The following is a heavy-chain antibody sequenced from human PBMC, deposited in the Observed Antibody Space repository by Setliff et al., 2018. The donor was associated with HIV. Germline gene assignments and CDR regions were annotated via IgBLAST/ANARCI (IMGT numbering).Heavy chain of an antibody. D-gene: IGHD3-16*01. CDR2: IDHSGTT. Sequence: PSETLSLTCAVYGGSFSGYYWSWIRQSPGKGLEWIGEIDHSGTTNYNPSLKSRVTISRDTSKNQFSLEMNSMTAADTAVYYCASPRSLLVWYDAFDIWGQGTMVTVSS. V-gene: IGHV4-34*01. CDR3: ASPRSLLVWYDAFDI. CDR1: GGSFSGYY. J-gene: IGHJ3*02.